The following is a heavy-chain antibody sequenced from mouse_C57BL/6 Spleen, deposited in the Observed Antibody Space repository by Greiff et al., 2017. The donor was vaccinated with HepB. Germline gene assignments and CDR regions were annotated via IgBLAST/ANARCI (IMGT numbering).Heavy chain of an antibody. CDR1: GYTFTSYW. D-gene: IGHD1-1*01. Sequence: VQLQQPGAELVKPGASVKLSCKASGYTFTSYWMQWVKQRPGQGLEWIGEIDPSDSYTNYNQKFKGKATLTVDTSSSTAYMQLSSLTSEDSAVYYCARGPPYGSSSWFAYWGQGTLVTVSA. CDR2: IDPSDSYT. V-gene: IGHV1-50*01. J-gene: IGHJ3*01. CDR3: ARGPPYGSSSWFAY.